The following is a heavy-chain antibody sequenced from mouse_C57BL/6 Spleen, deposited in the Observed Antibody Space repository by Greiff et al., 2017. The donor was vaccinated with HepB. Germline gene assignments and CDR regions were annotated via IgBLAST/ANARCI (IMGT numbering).Heavy chain of an antibody. Sequence: EVKLMESEGGLVQPGSSMKLSCTASGFTFSDYYMAWVRQVPEKGLEWVANINYDGSSTYYLDSLKSRFIISRDNAKNILDLQMSSLKSEDSATYYCARDKGLYYGSSYWYFDVWGTRTTVTVSS. CDR2: INYDGSST. CDR1: GFTFSDYY. D-gene: IGHD1-1*01. J-gene: IGHJ1*03. CDR3: ARDKGLYYGSSYWYFDV. V-gene: IGHV5-16*01.